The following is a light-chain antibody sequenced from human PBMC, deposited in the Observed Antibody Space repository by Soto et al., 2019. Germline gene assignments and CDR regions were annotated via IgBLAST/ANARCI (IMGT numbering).Light chain of an antibody. V-gene: IGKV3-15*01. Sequence: EIVMTLSPATLSVSPGERATLSCRASQSVSSNLAWYQQKPGQAPRLLIYGASTRATGIPARFSGSGSGTEFTLTISSLQSEDFAVYYCQQYNNWRTFGQGTKVDI. CDR3: QQYNNWRT. CDR1: QSVSSN. CDR2: GAS. J-gene: IGKJ1*01.